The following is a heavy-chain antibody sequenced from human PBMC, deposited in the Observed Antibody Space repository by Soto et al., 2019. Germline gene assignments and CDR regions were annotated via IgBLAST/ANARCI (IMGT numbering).Heavy chain of an antibody. CDR2: IYYSGST. V-gene: IGHV4-59*01. Sequence: QVQLQESGPGLVKPSETLSLTCTVSGGSISSYYWSWIRQPPGKGLEWIGYIYYSGSTNYNPSLKSRVTISVDPSKNQFSLKLSSVTAADTAVYYCARESHSSGYYFYDYWGQGTLVTVSS. J-gene: IGHJ4*02. D-gene: IGHD3-22*01. CDR3: ARESHSSGYYFYDY. CDR1: GGSISSYY.